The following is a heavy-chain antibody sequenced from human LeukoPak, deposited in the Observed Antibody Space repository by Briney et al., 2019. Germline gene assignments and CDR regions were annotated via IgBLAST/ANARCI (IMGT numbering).Heavy chain of an antibody. V-gene: IGHV3-43*02. CDR1: GFTFDDYA. CDR2: ISGDGGST. Sequence: PGGSLRLSCAASGFTFDDYAMHWVRQAPGKGLEWVSLISGDGGSTYYADSVKGRFTISRDNSKNSLYLQMNSLRTEDTALYYCAKDKGYCSGGSCYYYYYGMDVWGQGTTVTVSS. CDR3: AKDKGYCSGGSCYYYYYGMDV. D-gene: IGHD2-15*01. J-gene: IGHJ6*02.